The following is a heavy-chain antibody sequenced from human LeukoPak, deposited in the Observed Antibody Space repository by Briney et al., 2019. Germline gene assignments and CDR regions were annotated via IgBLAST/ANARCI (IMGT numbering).Heavy chain of an antibody. Sequence: SETLSLTCTVSGGSISSYYWSWIRQPPGKGLEWIGYIYYSGSTNYNPSLKSRVTISVDTSKNQFSLKLGSVTAADTAVYYCARYCSSTSQYYFDYWGQGTLVTVSS. D-gene: IGHD2-2*01. CDR1: GGSISSYY. CDR3: ARYCSSTSQYYFDY. J-gene: IGHJ4*02. V-gene: IGHV4-59*01. CDR2: IYYSGST.